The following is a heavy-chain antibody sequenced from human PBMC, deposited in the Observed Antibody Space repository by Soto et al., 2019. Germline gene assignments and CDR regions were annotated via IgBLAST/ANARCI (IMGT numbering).Heavy chain of an antibody. CDR2: IAYDGNEK. V-gene: IGHV3-30*18. J-gene: IGHJ6*02. Sequence: QVQLVESGGGVVQPGTSLRLSCAASGFTFKTHAMHWVRQAPGKGLEWMAVIAYDGNEKFYADSVKGRFTISRDNSKNALYLQINTLTNEDTAVYYCRKDVGDYVPYYYGVDVWGQGTTVTVSS. CDR3: RKDVGDYVPYYYGVDV. D-gene: IGHD1-26*01. CDR1: GFTFKTHA.